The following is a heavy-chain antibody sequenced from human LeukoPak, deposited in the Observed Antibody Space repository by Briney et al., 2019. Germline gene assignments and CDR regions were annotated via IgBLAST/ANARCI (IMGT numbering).Heavy chain of an antibody. CDR1: GYTLPSYF. V-gene: IGHV1-46*01. J-gene: IGHJ4*02. Sequence: GSVKVSCKASGYTLPSYFMHWVRQAPGQGLEWMGIINPTGGSTTYAQKFQGRVTMTRDTSTSTVYMELSSLRSDDTAVYYCARTAARRFDYWGQGTLVTVSS. CDR3: ARTAARRFDY. D-gene: IGHD6-6*01. CDR2: INPTGGST.